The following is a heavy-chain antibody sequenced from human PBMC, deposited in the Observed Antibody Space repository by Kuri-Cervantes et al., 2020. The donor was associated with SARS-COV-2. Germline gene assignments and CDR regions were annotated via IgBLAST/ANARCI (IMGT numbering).Heavy chain of an antibody. Sequence: SCKASGYTFTSYYMHWVRQAPGKGLEWVAVISYDGSNKYYVDSVKGRFTISRDNSKNTLYLQMNSLRAEDTAVYYCARAFLRGGSDYWGQGTLVTVSS. CDR2: ISYDGSNK. D-gene: IGHD1-26*01. V-gene: IGHV3-30-3*01. CDR1: GYTFTSYY. CDR3: ARAFLRGGSDY. J-gene: IGHJ4*02.